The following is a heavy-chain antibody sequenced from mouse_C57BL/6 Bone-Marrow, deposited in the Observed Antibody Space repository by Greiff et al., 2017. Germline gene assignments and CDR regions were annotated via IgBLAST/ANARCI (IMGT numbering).Heavy chain of an antibody. D-gene: IGHD2-2*01. CDR1: GYAFSSYW. Sequence: QVQLQQSGAELVKPGASVKISCKASGYAFSSYWMNWVKQRPGKGLEWIGQIYPGDGDTNYNGKFKGKATLTADKSSSTAYLQLSSLTSEDSAVYFCARRMVTTGYYFDYWGQGTTLTVSS. CDR3: ARRMVTTGYYFDY. J-gene: IGHJ2*01. CDR2: IYPGDGDT. V-gene: IGHV1-80*01.